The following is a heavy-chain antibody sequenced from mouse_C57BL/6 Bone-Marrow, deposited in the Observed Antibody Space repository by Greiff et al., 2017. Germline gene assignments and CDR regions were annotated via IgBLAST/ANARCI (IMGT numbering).Heavy chain of an antibody. J-gene: IGHJ4*01. CDR3: ARWGYAMDY. CDR1: GYTFTGYW. Sequence: QVQLQQSGAELMKPGASVKLSCKASGYTFTGYWIEWVKQRPGHGLEWIGEILPGNGSTNYNEKFKGKATFTADTSSNTAYLQLSSLTPADAAIYYCARWGYAMDYWGQGTSVTGSA. V-gene: IGHV1-9*01. CDR2: ILPGNGST.